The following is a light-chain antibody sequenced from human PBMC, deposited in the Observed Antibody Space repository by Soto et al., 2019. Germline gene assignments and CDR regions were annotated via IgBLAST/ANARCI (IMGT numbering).Light chain of an antibody. CDR3: SSYAVGSNNFV. CDR1: SSDVGGYNY. CDR2: EVS. J-gene: IGLJ1*01. Sequence: QSVLTQPPSASGSPGQSVTISCTGTSSDVGGYNYVSWYQQHPGKGPKLMIYEVSKRPSGVPDRFSGSKSGNTASLTVCGIQAEDEADYYCSSYAVGSNNFVFGTGTKLTVL. V-gene: IGLV2-8*01.